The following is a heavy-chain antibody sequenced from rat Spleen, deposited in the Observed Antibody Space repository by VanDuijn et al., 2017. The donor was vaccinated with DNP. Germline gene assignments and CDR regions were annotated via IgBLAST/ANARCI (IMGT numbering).Heavy chain of an antibody. CDR2: ISYGGGSV. J-gene: IGHJ2*01. D-gene: IGHD1-1*01. CDR1: GFTFRDYY. V-gene: IGHV5-22*01. Sequence: EVQLVESGGGLVQPGRSLKLSCAASGFTFRDYYMAWVRQAPTKGLEWVAYISYGGGSVYYGDSVKGRFTISRDNAESTLYLQMNSLRSEDTATYYCAGQRIYYDYFDYWGQGVMVTVSS. CDR3: AGQRIYYDYFDY.